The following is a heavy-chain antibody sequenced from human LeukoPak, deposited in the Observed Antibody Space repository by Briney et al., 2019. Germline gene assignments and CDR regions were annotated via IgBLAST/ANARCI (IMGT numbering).Heavy chain of an antibody. CDR2: IYHGGST. J-gene: IGHJ6*02. Sequence: SETLSLTCAVSGGSISSSNWWSWVRQPPGKGLEWIGEIYHGGSTNYNPSLKSRVTISVDKSKNQFSLKLSSVTAADTAVYYCARGGPLSSGSYYYYGMDVWGQGTTVTVS. V-gene: IGHV4-4*02. CDR3: ARGGPLSSGSYYYYGMDV. D-gene: IGHD6-19*01. CDR1: GGSISSSNW.